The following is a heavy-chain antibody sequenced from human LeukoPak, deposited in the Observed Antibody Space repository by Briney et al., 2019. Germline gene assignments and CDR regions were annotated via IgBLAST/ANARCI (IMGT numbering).Heavy chain of an antibody. CDR1: GFTFSSYA. J-gene: IGHJ4*02. Sequence: GGSLRLSCAASGFTFSSYAMSWVRQAPGKGLEWVSAISGSGGSTYYADSVNGRFTISRDNSKNTLYLQMNSLRAEDTAVYYCAKAQRPNSGYLGFLVDYWGQGTLVTVSS. D-gene: IGHD5-12*01. CDR2: ISGSGGST. CDR3: AKAQRPNSGYLGFLVDY. V-gene: IGHV3-23*01.